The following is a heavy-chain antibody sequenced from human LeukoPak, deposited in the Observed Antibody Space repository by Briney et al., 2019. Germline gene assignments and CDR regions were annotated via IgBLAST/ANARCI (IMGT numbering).Heavy chain of an antibody. Sequence: SVKVSCKASGYTFSRYGITWVRQAPGQGLEWMGRIIPILGIANYAQKFQGRVTITADKSTSTAYMELSSLRSEDTAVYYCARDLGWGSWGGRTPLDYWGQGTLVTVSS. CDR1: GYTFSRYG. CDR3: ARDLGWGSWGGRTPLDY. CDR2: IIPILGIA. J-gene: IGHJ4*02. V-gene: IGHV1-69*04. D-gene: IGHD7-27*01.